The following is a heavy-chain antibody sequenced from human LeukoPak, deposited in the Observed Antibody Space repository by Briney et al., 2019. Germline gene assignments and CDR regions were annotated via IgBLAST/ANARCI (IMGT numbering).Heavy chain of an antibody. CDR2: INHSGST. CDR1: GFNVNSYY. Sequence: PGGSLRLSCAASGFNVNSYYWSWIRRPPGKGLEWIGEINHSGSTNYNPSLKSRVTISVDTSKNQFSLKLSSVTAADTAVYYCARRPPYYYDSSGYFLDLWGQGTMVTVSS. V-gene: IGHV4-34*01. D-gene: IGHD3-22*01. J-gene: IGHJ3*01. CDR3: ARRPPYYYDSSGYFLDL.